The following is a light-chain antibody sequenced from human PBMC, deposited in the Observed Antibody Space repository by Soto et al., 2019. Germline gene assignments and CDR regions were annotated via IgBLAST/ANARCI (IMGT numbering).Light chain of an antibody. CDR3: SSYTTNTSLVV. J-gene: IGLJ2*01. CDR2: DAT. V-gene: IGLV2-14*03. CDR1: SSDVGGYNY. Sequence: QSVLTQPASVSGSPGQSITISCTGTSSDVGGYNYVSWYQQHPGKAPKLIIYDATNRPSGVSNRFSGSKSGNTASLTISGLQAEDEADYYCSSYTTNTSLVVFGGGTKLTVL.